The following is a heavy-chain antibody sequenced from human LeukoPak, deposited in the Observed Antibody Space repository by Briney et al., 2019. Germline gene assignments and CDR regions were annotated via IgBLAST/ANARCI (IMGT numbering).Heavy chain of an antibody. CDR3: AKVGHYYGDYVGAFDF. V-gene: IGHV3-23*01. Sequence: WGSVSLSCAASAFTFYSFAMRWLPQAPGKGLVGGMAISGSSGSTYYTDSVKGRFTISTDNSKTTLYLQMNSLRAADTAEYYCAKVGHYYGDYVGAFDFWGQGTMVTVSS. CDR1: AFTFYSFA. D-gene: IGHD4-17*01. J-gene: IGHJ3*01. CDR2: ISGSSGST.